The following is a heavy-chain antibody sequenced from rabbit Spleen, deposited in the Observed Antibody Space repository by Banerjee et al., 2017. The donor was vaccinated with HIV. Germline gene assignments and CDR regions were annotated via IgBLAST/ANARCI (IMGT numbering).Heavy chain of an antibody. CDR1: GIDFSGSYY. J-gene: IGHJ2*01. CDR3: ARESLSGSSGFDAFDP. D-gene: IGHD1-1*01. CDR2: ITTGSSGNT. Sequence: QQLVESGGDLVKPGASLTLTCTASGIDFSGSYYMCWVRQAPGKGLEWIGCITTGSSGNTYYASWAKGRFTISKTSSTTVTLQMTSLTAADTATYFCARESLSGSSGFDAFDPWGPGTLVTVS. V-gene: IGHV1S40*01.